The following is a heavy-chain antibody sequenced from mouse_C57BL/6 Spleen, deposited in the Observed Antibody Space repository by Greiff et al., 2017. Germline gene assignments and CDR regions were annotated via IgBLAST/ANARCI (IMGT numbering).Heavy chain of an antibody. Sequence: EVKVVESEGGLVQPGSSMKLSCTVSGFTFSDYYMAWVRQVPEKGLEWVANINYDGSSTYYLDSLKSRFIISRDNAKNILYLQMSSLKSEDTATYYCARYYGSSLYWYFDVWGTGTTVTVSS. CDR3: ARYYGSSLYWYFDV. V-gene: IGHV5-16*01. CDR2: INYDGSST. D-gene: IGHD1-1*01. CDR1: GFTFSDYY. J-gene: IGHJ1*03.